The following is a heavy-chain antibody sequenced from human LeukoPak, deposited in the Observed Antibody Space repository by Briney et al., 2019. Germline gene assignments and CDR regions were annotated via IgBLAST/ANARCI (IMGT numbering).Heavy chain of an antibody. CDR1: GFTFSSYG. CDR3: ARDQPEVIINLFDY. Sequence: PGGSLRLSCAASGFTFSSYGMHWVRQAPGKGLEWVAVISYDGSNKYYADSVRGRFTISRDNSKNTLYLQMNSLRAEDTAVYYCARDQPEVIINLFDYWGQGTLVTVSS. CDR2: ISYDGSNK. J-gene: IGHJ4*02. D-gene: IGHD3-3*01. V-gene: IGHV3-30*19.